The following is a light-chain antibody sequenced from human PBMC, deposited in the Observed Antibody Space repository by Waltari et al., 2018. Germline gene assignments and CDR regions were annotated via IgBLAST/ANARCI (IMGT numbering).Light chain of an antibody. V-gene: IGLV3-10*01. CDR3: YSTDSNNNYEV. CDR2: EDR. Sequence: SYELTQPPSVSVSPGQTARITCSGDALPKKYAYWYQQKSGQAPVLVIYEDRKRPSGIPEGFSGSRSGEMAALTISGAQVEDEADYYCYSTDSNNNYEVFGGGTKLTVL. CDR1: ALPKKY. J-gene: IGLJ2*01.